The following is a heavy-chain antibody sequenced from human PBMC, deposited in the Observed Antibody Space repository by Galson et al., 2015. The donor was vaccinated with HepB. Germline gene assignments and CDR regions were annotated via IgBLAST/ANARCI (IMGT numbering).Heavy chain of an antibody. Sequence: SETLSLTCAVYGGSFSGYYWSWIRQPPGKGLEWIGEINHSGSTNYNPSLKSRVTISVDTSKNQFSLKLSSVTAADTAVYYCARRRSSWLIVDAFDIWGQGTMVTVSS. CDR3: ARRRSSWLIVDAFDI. CDR2: INHSGST. J-gene: IGHJ3*02. D-gene: IGHD6-13*01. CDR1: GGSFSGYY. V-gene: IGHV4-34*01.